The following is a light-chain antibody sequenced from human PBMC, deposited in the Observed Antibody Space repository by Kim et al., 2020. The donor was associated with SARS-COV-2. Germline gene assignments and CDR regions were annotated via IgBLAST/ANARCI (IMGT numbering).Light chain of an antibody. V-gene: IGLV1-44*01. CDR2: STN. Sequence: QSVLTQPPSASGTPGQRVTISCSGSSSNIGINTVNWYQQLPGTAPKLLIYSTNQRPSGVPDRFSGSKSGTSASLAISGLQSEDEADYYCATWDDNLNGVLFGGGTQLTVL. J-gene: IGLJ2*01. CDR1: SSNIGINT. CDR3: ATWDDNLNGVL.